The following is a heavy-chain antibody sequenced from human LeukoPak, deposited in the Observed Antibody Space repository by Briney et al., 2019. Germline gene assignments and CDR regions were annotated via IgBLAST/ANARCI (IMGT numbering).Heavy chain of an antibody. J-gene: IGHJ4*02. CDR3: TTAGNYRFDF. CDR1: GFTFSSSW. Sequence: PGGSLRLSRAASGFTFSSSWMHWVRQAPGEGLVWVSRMNSDGTTTNYADSVQGRFTISRDNARNTLFLQMNSLRADDTAVYYCTTAGNYRFDFWGQGTLVTVSS. D-gene: IGHD1-7*01. CDR2: MNSDGTTT. V-gene: IGHV3-74*01.